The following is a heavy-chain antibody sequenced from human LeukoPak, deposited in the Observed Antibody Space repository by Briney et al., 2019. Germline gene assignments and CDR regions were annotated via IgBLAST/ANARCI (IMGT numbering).Heavy chain of an antibody. D-gene: IGHD7-27*01. Sequence: PSETLSLTCDVYGASFTGYYWSWIRQSPGKGLEWIGEMNQRGSMNYNPSLKSRVTISVDRSKNQFSLKQSSVTAADTAVYYCARGDWGSPDYYYMDVWGKGTTVTISS. J-gene: IGHJ6*03. CDR1: GASFTGYY. CDR2: MNQRGSM. V-gene: IGHV4-34*01. CDR3: ARGDWGSPDYYYMDV.